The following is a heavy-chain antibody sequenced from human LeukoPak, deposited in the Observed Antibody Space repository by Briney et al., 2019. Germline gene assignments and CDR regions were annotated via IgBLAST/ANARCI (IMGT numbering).Heavy chain of an antibody. J-gene: IGHJ4*02. Sequence: GGSLRLSCAASGFTVSSNYMSWVRQAPGKGLEWGSAIYSGGSTYYADAVKGRFTISRDNSKNTLYLQMNSLRAEDTAVYYCARGRRSGWYVYFDYWGQGTLVTVSS. CDR1: GFTVSSNY. D-gene: IGHD6-19*01. CDR3: ARGRRSGWYVYFDY. CDR2: IYSGGST. V-gene: IGHV3-66*02.